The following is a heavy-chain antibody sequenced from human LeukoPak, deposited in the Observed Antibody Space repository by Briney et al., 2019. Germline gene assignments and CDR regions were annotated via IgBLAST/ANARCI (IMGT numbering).Heavy chain of an antibody. Sequence: GGSLRLSCAASGFTFSTSAMSWVRQAPGKGPEWVSGISGSGDSTYYVDSVKGRFTISRDNSKNTLYLQMNSLRAEDTAVYYCSREYFDWSRNYYYGMDVWGQGTTVTVSS. CDR3: SREYFDWSRNYYYGMDV. CDR2: ISGSGDST. CDR1: GFTFSTSA. J-gene: IGHJ6*02. V-gene: IGHV3-23*01. D-gene: IGHD3-9*01.